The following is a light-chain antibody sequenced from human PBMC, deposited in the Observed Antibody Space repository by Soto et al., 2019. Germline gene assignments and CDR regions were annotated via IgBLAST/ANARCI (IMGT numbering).Light chain of an antibody. CDR3: CSYGGGYTPLL. J-gene: IGLJ2*01. CDR2: DVT. CDR1: SSDVGGYNY. Sequence: QSALTQPRSVSGSPGQSVTISCTGTSSDVGGYNYVSWYQQHPGQAPKLMIYDVTKRPSGVPDRFSGSKSGNTASLSISGLQAEDEADYDCCSYGGGYTPLLFGGGTKVTVL. V-gene: IGLV2-11*01.